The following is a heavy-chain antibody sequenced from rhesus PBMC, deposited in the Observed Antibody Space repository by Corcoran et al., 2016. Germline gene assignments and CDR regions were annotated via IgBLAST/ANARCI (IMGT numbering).Heavy chain of an antibody. V-gene: IGHV4-122*02. CDR2: ITYSGST. Sequence: QLQLQESGPGLVKPSETLSLTCAVSGDSISSGYYYWSWIRQPPGKGLEWIGFITYSGSTRYNPSLKSRVTISKDTSKNQFSLKLSSVTAADTAVYYCARDHCTSTTCYAFYFDYWGQGVLVTVSS. CDR1: GDSISSGYYY. D-gene: IGHD2-2*01. CDR3: ARDHCTSTTCYAFYFDY. J-gene: IGHJ4*01.